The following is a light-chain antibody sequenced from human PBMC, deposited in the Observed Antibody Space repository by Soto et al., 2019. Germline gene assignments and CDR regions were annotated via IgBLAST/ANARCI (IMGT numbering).Light chain of an antibody. CDR2: DAS. Sequence: ENVFTQSPSTLSLSPGERASLSCRASQSVSSYLAWYQQKPGQAPRLLIYDASNRATGIPARFSGSGSGTDFTLTISSLQPDDFAVYYCQQRSKEWTFGQGTKVDIK. J-gene: IGKJ1*01. CDR1: QSVSSY. CDR3: QQRSKEWT. V-gene: IGKV3-11*01.